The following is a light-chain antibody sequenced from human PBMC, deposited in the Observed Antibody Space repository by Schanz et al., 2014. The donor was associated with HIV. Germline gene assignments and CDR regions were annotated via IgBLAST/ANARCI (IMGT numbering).Light chain of an antibody. CDR2: KAS. Sequence: DIQMTQSPSTLSASVGDTVTITCRASQDIRPRLAWYQQKPGKAPNLLIYKASTLETGVPSRFSGSGSGTEFTLTISSLQPDDFATYYCQQYNTKPYTFGQGTKLEIK. CDR3: QQYNTKPYT. V-gene: IGKV1-5*03. CDR1: QDIRPR. J-gene: IGKJ2*01.